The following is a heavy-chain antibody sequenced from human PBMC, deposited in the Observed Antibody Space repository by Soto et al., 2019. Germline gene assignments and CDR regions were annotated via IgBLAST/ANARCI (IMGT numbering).Heavy chain of an antibody. V-gene: IGHV1-46*03. J-gene: IGHJ4*02. CDR2: INPSGGST. Sequence: ASVKVSCKASGYTFTSYYMHWVRQAPGQGLEWMGIINPSGGSTRYAQKFQGRVTMTRDTSTSTVYMELSSLRSEDTAVYYCSRSGMENVDYWGQGTLVTVSS. CDR3: SRSGMENVDY. CDR1: GYTFTSYY. D-gene: IGHD1-1*01.